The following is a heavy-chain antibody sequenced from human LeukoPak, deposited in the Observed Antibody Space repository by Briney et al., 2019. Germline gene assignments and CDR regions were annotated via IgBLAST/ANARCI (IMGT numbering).Heavy chain of an antibody. CDR3: AREYYDSNKAPALDI. CDR1: GGAINSGSYY. Sequence: SETLSLTCTVSGGAINSGSYYWSWIRQSAGKGLEWIGRIYTSGTTNSNPSLKSRVTISVDTSKNQFSLKLSSVTAAGTAVYYCAREYYDSNKAPALDIWGQGTMVTVSS. D-gene: IGHD3-22*01. CDR2: IYTSGTT. J-gene: IGHJ3*02. V-gene: IGHV4-61*02.